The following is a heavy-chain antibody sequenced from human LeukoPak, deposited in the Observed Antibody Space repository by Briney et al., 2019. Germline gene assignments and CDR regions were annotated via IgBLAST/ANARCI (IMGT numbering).Heavy chain of an antibody. J-gene: IGHJ4*02. CDR1: GYSFTTYG. CDR2: ISGYSGNT. CDR3: ARVGATYGDPLEYDY. V-gene: IGHV1-18*01. D-gene: IGHD1-26*01. Sequence: ASVNVSCKASGYSFTTYGIIGVRQAPGQGREGMGWISGYSGNTNYAPKLQGRVTMTTDTSTSTAYMELRSLTSADTGTYYCARVGATYGDPLEYDYWGQGTLVTVSS.